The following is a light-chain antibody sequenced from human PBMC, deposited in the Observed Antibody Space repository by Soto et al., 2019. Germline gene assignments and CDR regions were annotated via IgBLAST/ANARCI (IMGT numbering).Light chain of an antibody. CDR1: QTVSSSF. CDR3: QHYGSSPLT. J-gene: IGKJ4*01. Sequence: EIVLTQSPGTLSLSPGESATLSCRASQTVSSSFLAWYQQKPGRAPRLLIYDASSRATGIPGRFSGSGSGTGFTLTISRLEPEDFAVYYCQHYGSSPLTFGGGTKVEIK. CDR2: DAS. V-gene: IGKV3-20*01.